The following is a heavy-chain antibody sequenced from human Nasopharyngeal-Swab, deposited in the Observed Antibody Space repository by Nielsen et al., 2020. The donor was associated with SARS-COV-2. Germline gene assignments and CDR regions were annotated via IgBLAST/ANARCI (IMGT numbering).Heavy chain of an antibody. CDR3: AKDVHGDYGGIDY. CDR1: GFTFSSSG. D-gene: IGHD4-17*01. V-gene: IGHV3-30*18. J-gene: IGHJ4*02. CDR2: ISYDGSNE. Sequence: SLKISCAASGFTFSSSGMDWVRQAPGKGLEWVAVISYDGSNEYYGDSVKGRFTISLDPSQNTLYLQMNILRVDDTAGYYCAKDVHGDYGGIDYWGQGILVTVSS.